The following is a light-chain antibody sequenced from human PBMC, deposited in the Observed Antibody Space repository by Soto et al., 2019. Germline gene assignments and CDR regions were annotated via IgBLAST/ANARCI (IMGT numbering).Light chain of an antibody. J-gene: IGKJ4*01. Sequence: EIVMTQSPATLSVSPGEGATLSCRASQSVRSNLAWYQQIPGQAPRLLIYDASTRATGILARFSGSGSGTDFSLTISSLQPEDFAVYYCQQYNNWPLTFGGGTRVEIK. CDR2: DAS. CDR1: QSVRSN. V-gene: IGKV3-15*01. CDR3: QQYNNWPLT.